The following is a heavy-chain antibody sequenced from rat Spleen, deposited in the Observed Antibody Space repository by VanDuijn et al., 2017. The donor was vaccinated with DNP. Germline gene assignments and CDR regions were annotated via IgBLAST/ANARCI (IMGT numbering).Heavy chain of an antibody. CDR2: ISYDGSKT. J-gene: IGHJ4*01. CDR1: GFSFNNYN. CDR3: TTGAGSP. V-gene: IGHV5S10*01. Sequence: EVHLVESGGGLVQPGRSLKLSCAASGFSFNNYNMAWVRQVPKKGLEWVTTISYDGSKTYYRDSVKGRITISRDNAKSTLYLQMDSLRSEDTATYYCTTGAGSPWGQGTSVTVSS. D-gene: IGHD1-4*01.